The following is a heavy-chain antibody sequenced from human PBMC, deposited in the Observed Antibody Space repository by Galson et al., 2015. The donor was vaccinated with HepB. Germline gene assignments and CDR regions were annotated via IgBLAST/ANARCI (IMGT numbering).Heavy chain of an antibody. D-gene: IGHD6-19*01. J-gene: IGHJ4*02. V-gene: IGHV3-64D*06. CDR2: INSDGVGT. CDR1: GFTFSNYA. CDR3: VQRSSGWYLV. Sequence: SLRLSCAASGFTFSNYAMHWVRQAPGKGLEYVSGINSDGVGTYYLGSVKGRFTVSRDNSKNALYLQMSGLRTDDTAVYYCVQRSSGWYLVWGQGTLVTVSS.